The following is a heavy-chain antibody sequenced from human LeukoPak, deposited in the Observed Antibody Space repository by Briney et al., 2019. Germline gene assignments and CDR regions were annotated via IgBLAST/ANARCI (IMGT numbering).Heavy chain of an antibody. V-gene: IGHV1-69*06. J-gene: IGHJ3*02. Sequence: ASVKVSCKASGGTFSSYAISWVRQAPGQGLEWVGGVIPIFGTANYAQKFQGRVTIAADKSTSTAYMELSSLRSEDTAVYFCARHTSGIYIPDGALGIWGQGTMVTVSS. CDR2: VIPIFGTA. CDR3: ARHTSGIYIPDGALGI. CDR1: GGTFSSYA. D-gene: IGHD1-26*01.